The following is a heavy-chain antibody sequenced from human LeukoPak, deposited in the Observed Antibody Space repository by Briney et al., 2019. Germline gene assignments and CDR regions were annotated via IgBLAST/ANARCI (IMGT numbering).Heavy chain of an antibody. CDR1: GYTFTTYA. CDR3: ARVNGEAAMGIWYYYGMDV. D-gene: IGHD5-18*01. Sequence: ASVKVSCKASGYTFTTYAMNWVRQAPGQGLEWVGWINTNTGTPTYAQGFTGRFVFSLDTSASTAYLQISSLQAGDTAVYYCARVNGEAAMGIWYYYGMDVWGQGTTVVVSS. V-gene: IGHV7-4-1*02. CDR2: INTNTGTP. J-gene: IGHJ6*02.